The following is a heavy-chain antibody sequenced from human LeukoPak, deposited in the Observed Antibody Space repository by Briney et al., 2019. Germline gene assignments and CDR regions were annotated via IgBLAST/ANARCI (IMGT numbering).Heavy chain of an antibody. D-gene: IGHD6-13*01. J-gene: IGHJ4*02. CDR2: IYYTGTT. V-gene: IGHV4-59*01. CDR1: GGSISGYY. Sequence: PSETLSLTCTVSGGSISGYYWSWIRQPPGKGLEWIGYIYYTGTTSYSPSLKSRVTISAETSKMQFSLKLNSVTAADTAVYYCARDAADGRNLEYWGQGTLVTVSS. CDR3: ARDAADGRNLEY.